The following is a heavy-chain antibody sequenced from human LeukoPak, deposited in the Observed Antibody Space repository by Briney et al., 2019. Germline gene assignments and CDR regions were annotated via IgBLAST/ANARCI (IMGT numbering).Heavy chain of an antibody. V-gene: IGHV3-48*04. Sequence: GGSLRLSCAASGFTFSSYSMHWVRQAPGKGLEWVSYISSSSSTIYYADSVKGRYTISRDNAKNTPYLQMNSLRAEDTAVYYCARDPPKYSSSSNAFDIWGQGTMVTVSS. CDR1: GFTFSSYS. J-gene: IGHJ3*02. CDR3: ARDPPKYSSSSNAFDI. D-gene: IGHD6-6*01. CDR2: ISSSSSTI.